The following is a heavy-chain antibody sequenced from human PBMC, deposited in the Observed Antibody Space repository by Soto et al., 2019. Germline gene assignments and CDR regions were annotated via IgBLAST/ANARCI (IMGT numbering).Heavy chain of an antibody. D-gene: IGHD3-16*01. J-gene: IGHJ3*02. CDR1: GGSISSGGYY. CDR3: ARDKAQDGLDAFDI. CDR2: IYYSGST. V-gene: IGHV4-31*03. Sequence: SSETLSLTCTVSGGSISSGGYYWSWIRQHPGKGLEWIGYIYYSGSTYYNPSLKSRVTISVDTSKNQFSLKLSSVTAADTAVYYCARDKAQDGLDAFDIWGQGTMVTVSS.